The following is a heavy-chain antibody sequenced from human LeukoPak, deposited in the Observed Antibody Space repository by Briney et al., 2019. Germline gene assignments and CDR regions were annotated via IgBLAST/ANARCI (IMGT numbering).Heavy chain of an antibody. D-gene: IGHD6-13*01. CDR3: ARDHQHLNYNWFDP. CDR1: GGSISSGGYY. V-gene: IGHV4-31*03. CDR2: IYYSGST. Sequence: SQTLSLTCTVSGGSISSGGYYWSWIRQHPGKGLEWIGYIYYSGSTYYNPSLKSRVTISVDTSKNQFSLKLSSVTAADTAVYYCARDHQHLNYNWFDPWGQGTLVTVSS. J-gene: IGHJ5*02.